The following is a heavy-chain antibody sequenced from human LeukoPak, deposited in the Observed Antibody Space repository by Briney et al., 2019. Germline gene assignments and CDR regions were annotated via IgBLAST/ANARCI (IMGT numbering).Heavy chain of an antibody. V-gene: IGHV1-18*01. CDR1: GYTFTSYG. D-gene: IGHD3-22*01. Sequence: ASVKVSCKASGYTFTSYGISWVRQAPGQGLEWMGWISAYNGNTNYAQKLQGRVTMTTDTSTSTAYMELRSLRSDDTAVYYCARRYYYDSSGSYYFDYWGQGTLVTVSS. CDR3: ARRYYYDSSGSYYFDY. J-gene: IGHJ4*02. CDR2: ISAYNGNT.